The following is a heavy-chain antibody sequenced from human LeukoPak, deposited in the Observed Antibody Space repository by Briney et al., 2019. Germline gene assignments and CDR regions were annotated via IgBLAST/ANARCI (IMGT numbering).Heavy chain of an antibody. V-gene: IGHV4-34*01. CDR3: LFGDTPPGAFCI. J-gene: IGHJ3*02. CDR1: GGSFSGYY. D-gene: IGHD3-10*01. CDR2: INHSGST. Sequence: SETLSLTCAVYGGSFSGYYWSWIRQPPGKGLEWIGEINHSGSTNYNPSLKSRVTISVDTSKNQFSLKLSSVTAADTAVYYCLFGDTPPGAFCILGPGTMVTVSS.